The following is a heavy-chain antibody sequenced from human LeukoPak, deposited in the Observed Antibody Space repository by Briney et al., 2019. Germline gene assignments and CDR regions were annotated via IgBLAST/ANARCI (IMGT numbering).Heavy chain of an antibody. CDR1: VYTFTSYA. J-gene: IGHJ3*02. CDR3: AREILRFDI. V-gene: IGHV7-4-1*02. Sequence: GASVKVSCKASVYTFTSYAMNWVRQAPGQGLEWMGWINTNTGNPTYAQGFTGRFVFSLDSSVSTAYLQISNLMPEDTAKYYCAREILRFDIWGQGTMVTVSS. CDR2: INTNTGNP.